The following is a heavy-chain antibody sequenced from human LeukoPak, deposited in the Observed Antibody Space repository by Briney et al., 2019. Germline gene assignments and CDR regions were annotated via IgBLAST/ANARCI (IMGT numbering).Heavy chain of an antibody. V-gene: IGHV3-74*01. D-gene: IGHD2/OR15-2a*01. Sequence: GGSLRLSCGASGFSFSSYWMHWVRHAPGKGLEWVSSTNSDGSVTNYADSVKGRFTISRDNAKNTLYLQMNSLRAEDAAVYYCARAYLYYHYMDVWGKGTTVTISS. CDR2: TNSDGSVT. CDR3: ARAYLYYHYMDV. J-gene: IGHJ6*03. CDR1: GFSFSSYW.